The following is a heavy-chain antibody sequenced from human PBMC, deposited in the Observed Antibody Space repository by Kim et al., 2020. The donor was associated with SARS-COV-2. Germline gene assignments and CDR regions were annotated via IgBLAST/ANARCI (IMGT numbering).Heavy chain of an antibody. J-gene: IGHJ6*02. Sequence: GGSLRLSCTASGFTFGDYAMSWFRQAPGKGLEWVGFIRSKAYGGTTEYAASVKGRFTISRDDSKSIAYLQMNSLKTEDTAVYYCTRAGGSTGGYYYYGMDVWGQGTTVTVSS. CDR3: TRAGGSTGGYYYYGMDV. D-gene: IGHD5-12*01. CDR1: GFTFGDYA. CDR2: IRSKAYGGTT. V-gene: IGHV3-49*03.